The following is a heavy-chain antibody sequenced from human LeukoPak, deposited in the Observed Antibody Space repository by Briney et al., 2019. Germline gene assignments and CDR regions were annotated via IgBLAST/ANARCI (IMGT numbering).Heavy chain of an antibody. V-gene: IGHV4-38-2*02. CDR3: ARDPTLGTYYMDV. Sequence: SETLSLTCTVSGYSISSGYYWGWIRQPPGKGLEWIGSIYHSGSTYYNPSLKSRVTISVDMSKNQFSLKLSSVTAADTAVYYCARDPTLGTYYMDVWGKGTTVTVSS. CDR2: IYHSGST. D-gene: IGHD1/OR15-1a*01. J-gene: IGHJ6*03. CDR1: GYSISSGYY.